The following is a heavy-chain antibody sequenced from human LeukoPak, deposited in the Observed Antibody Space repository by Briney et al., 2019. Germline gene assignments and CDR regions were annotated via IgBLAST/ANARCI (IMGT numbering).Heavy chain of an antibody. J-gene: IGHJ4*02. V-gene: IGHV5-51*01. CDR2: IYPGDSDT. Sequence: GGSLQISCKGSGYSFTRYWIGWVRQMPGKGLEWRGIIYPGDSDTRYSPSFQGQVTISADKSISTAYLQWSSLKASDTAIYYCARQTSSWDYWGRGTLVTVSS. D-gene: IGHD6-13*01. CDR3: ARQTSSWDY. CDR1: GYSFTRYW.